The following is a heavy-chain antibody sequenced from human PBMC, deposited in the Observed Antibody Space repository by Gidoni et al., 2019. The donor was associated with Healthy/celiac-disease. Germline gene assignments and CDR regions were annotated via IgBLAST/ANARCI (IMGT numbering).Heavy chain of an antibody. CDR2: INQSGST. V-gene: IGHV4-34*01. CDR1: GGSFSGYY. Sequence: QVQLQQWGAGLLKPSEPLSLTCAVYGGSFSGYYWSWSRQPPGKGLEWIGEINQSGSTNYHPSLKSRVTISVDTSKNQFSLKLSSVTAADTAVYYCAVRAYAKGGGRYYGMDVWGQGTTVTVSS. D-gene: IGHD2-8*01. CDR3: AVRAYAKGGGRYYGMDV. J-gene: IGHJ6*02.